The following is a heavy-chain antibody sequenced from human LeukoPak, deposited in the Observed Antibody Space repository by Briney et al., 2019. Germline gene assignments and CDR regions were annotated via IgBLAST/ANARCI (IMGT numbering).Heavy chain of an antibody. CDR2: IYPGDSDT. J-gene: IGHJ4*02. Sequence: GESLKISCKGSGYSFTTYWIGWVRQMPGKGLECMGIIYPGDSDTRYSPSFQGQVTISADKSFSTAYLQWSSLKASDTAMYYCARSAVAARHDYWGQGSLVTVSS. V-gene: IGHV5-51*01. CDR1: GYSFTTYW. CDR3: ARSAVAARHDY. D-gene: IGHD6-6*01.